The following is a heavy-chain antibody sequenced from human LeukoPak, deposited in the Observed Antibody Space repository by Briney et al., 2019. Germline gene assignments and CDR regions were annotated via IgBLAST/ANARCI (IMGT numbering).Heavy chain of an antibody. CDR1: GFTFSSFA. Sequence: GGSLRLSSAASGFTFSSFAMSWVRQAPGKGLEWVSGISDSGGNTHYADSVKGRFTISRDNSKNTLYLQMNSLRAEDTAVYYCAKSRVGYDYWGQGTLVTVSS. CDR2: ISDSGGNT. D-gene: IGHD5-12*01. J-gene: IGHJ4*02. V-gene: IGHV3-23*01. CDR3: AKSRVGYDY.